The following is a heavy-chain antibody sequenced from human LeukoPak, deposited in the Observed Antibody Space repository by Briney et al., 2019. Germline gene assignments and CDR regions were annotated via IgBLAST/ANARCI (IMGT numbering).Heavy chain of an antibody. V-gene: IGHV4-31*03. CDR3: ARDGSARYYFDY. CDR2: IYYSGST. J-gene: IGHJ4*02. Sequence: PSETLSLTCTVSGGSISSGGYYWRWLRQHPGQGLEWIGYIYYSGSTYYNPSLKRRVTISVDTSKNQFSLKLSSVTAADTAMYYCARDGSARYYFDYWGQGTLVTVSS. CDR1: GGSISSGGYY.